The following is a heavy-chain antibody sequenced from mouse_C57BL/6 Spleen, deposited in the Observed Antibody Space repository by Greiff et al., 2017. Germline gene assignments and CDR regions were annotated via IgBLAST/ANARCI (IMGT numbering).Heavy chain of an antibody. CDR1: GFSINSDCY. CDR2: TFYSGIT. D-gene: IGHD2-5*01. J-gene: IGHJ1*03. Sequence: DVKLQESGPSLVRPSQTLSLTCTVTGFSINSDCYWIWIRQFPGNKLEYIGYTFYSGITYYNPSLESRTYITRDTSKNQFSLKLSSVTTEDTATYYCAREAYYSNPSYWYFDVWGTGTTVTVSS. V-gene: IGHV3-3*01. CDR3: AREAYYSNPSYWYFDV.